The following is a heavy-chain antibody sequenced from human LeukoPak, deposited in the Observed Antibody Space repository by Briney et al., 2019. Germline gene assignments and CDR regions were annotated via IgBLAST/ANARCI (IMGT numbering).Heavy chain of an antibody. CDR1: GGSISSGGYY. J-gene: IGHJ6*02. V-gene: IGHV4-31*03. CDR2: IYYSGST. Sequence: SETLSLTCTVSGGSISSGGYYWSWIRQHPGKGLEWIGYIYYSGSTYYNPSLKSRVTISVDTSKNQFSLKLSSVTAADTAVYYCARVSYYDSSGNPYGMDVWGQGTTVTVSS. D-gene: IGHD3-22*01. CDR3: ARVSYYDSSGNPYGMDV.